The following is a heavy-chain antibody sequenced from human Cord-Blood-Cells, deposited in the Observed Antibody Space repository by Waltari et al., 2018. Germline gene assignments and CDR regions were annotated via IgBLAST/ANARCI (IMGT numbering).Heavy chain of an antibody. V-gene: IGHV1-3*01. CDR2: INAGNGNT. CDR3: ARPYSSSWYFDY. D-gene: IGHD6-13*01. Sequence: QVQLVQSGAEVKKPGASVKVSCKASGYTFTSYAMHWLRQAPGQRLEWMGWINAGNGNTKYSQKFQGRVTITRDTSASTAYMELSSLRSEDTAVYYCARPYSSSWYFDYWGQGTLVTVSS. CDR1: GYTFTSYA. J-gene: IGHJ4*02.